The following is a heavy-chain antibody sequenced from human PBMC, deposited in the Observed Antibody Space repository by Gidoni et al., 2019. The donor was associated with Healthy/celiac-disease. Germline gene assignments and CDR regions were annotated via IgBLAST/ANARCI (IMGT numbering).Heavy chain of an antibody. CDR2: IYYSGST. Sequence: QVQLQESGPGLVKPSQTLSLTCTVSGGSISSGDYYWSWIRQPPGKGLEWIGYIYYSGSTYYNPSLKSRVTISVDTSKNQFSLKLSSVTAADTAVYYCARAGIMITFGGVIKQPYYYYYGMDVWGQGTTVTVSS. D-gene: IGHD3-16*02. CDR1: GGSISSGDYY. V-gene: IGHV4-30-4*01. J-gene: IGHJ6*02. CDR3: ARAGIMITFGGVIKQPYYYYYGMDV.